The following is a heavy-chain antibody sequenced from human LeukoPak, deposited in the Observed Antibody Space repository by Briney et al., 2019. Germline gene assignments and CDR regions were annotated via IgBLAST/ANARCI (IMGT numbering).Heavy chain of an antibody. CDR1: GYTFTGNN. J-gene: IGHJ1*01. CDR3: ARDKAVTTELTQYFQH. D-gene: IGHD4-11*01. Sequence: ASVKVSCKASGYTFTGNNMHWVRQAPGQGLEWVGWISAYNGYTNYAQKLQVRVTMTTDTSTSTAYMELRSLTSDDTAVYYCARDKAVTTELTQYFQHWGQGTLVTVSS. CDR2: ISAYNGYT. V-gene: IGHV1-18*04.